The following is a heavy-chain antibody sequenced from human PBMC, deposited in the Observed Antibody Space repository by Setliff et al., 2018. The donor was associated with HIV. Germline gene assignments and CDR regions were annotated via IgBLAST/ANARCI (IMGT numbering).Heavy chain of an antibody. J-gene: IGHJ4*02. V-gene: IGHV4-61*02. CDR2: IYTSGRT. Sequence: PSETLSLTCTVSGGSISSGSYYWSWIRQPAGKGLEWIGLIYTSGRTNYNPSLKSRVTMSVDTSKNQFSLTLTSVTAADTAVYYCAREHDYSNYRRLASCGQGIRGTVSS. CDR3: AREHDYSNYRRLAS. D-gene: IGHD4-4*01. CDR1: GGSISSGSYY.